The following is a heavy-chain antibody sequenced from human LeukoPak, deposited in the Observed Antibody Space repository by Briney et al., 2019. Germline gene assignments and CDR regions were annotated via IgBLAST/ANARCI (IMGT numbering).Heavy chain of an antibody. CDR2: ISGSGGST. V-gene: IGHV3-23*01. Sequence: GGSLRLSCAASGFTFTSHWMHWVRQAPGKGLEWVSAISGSGGSTYYADSVKGRFTISRDNSKNTLYLQMNSLRAEDTAVYYCAKEHYYMDVWGKGTTVTVSS. J-gene: IGHJ6*03. CDR1: GFTFTSHW. CDR3: AKEHYYMDV.